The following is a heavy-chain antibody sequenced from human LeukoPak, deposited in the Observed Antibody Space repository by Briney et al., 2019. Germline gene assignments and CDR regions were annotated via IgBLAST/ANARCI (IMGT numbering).Heavy chain of an antibody. Sequence: ASVKVSCKASGYTSTGYYMHWVRQAPGQGLEWMGWINPNSGGTNYVQRFQGRVTMTRDTSISTAYMELSRLRSDGTAVYYCARGEYYDRSAYCFDWGQGTLVTVSS. CDR1: GYTSTGYY. J-gene: IGHJ4*02. V-gene: IGHV1-2*02. D-gene: IGHD3-22*01. CDR3: ARGEYYDRSAYCFD. CDR2: INPNSGGT.